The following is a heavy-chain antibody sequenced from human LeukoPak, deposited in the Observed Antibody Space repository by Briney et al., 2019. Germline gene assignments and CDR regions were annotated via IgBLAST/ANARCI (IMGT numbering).Heavy chain of an antibody. CDR3: ASATVTSSPSFDY. V-gene: IGHV5-51*01. D-gene: IGHD4-17*01. CDR1: GYSFTGYW. J-gene: IGHJ4*02. Sequence: GESLKISCKGSGYSFTGYWIGWVRPMPGKGLEWMGIIYPGDSDTRYSPSFQGQVTISADKSISTAYLQWSSLKASDTAMYYCASATVTSSPSFDYWGQGTLVTVSS. CDR2: IYPGDSDT.